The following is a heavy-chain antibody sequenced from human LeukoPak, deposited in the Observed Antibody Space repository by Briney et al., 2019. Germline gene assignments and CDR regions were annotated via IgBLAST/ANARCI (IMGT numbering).Heavy chain of an antibody. Sequence: PGGSLRLSCAASGFIFSNYAMTWVRQAPGKGLEWVSAISGGGGGTYYADSVKGRFTISRDNSENTLYLQMNSLRAEDTAVYYCAKEMGITVGGSFDYWGQGTLVTVSS. J-gene: IGHJ4*02. CDR3: AKEMGITVGGSFDY. CDR2: ISGGGGGT. D-gene: IGHD6-19*01. V-gene: IGHV3-23*01. CDR1: GFIFSNYA.